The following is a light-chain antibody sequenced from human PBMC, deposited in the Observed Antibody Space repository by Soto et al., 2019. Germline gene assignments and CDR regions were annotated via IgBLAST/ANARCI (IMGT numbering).Light chain of an antibody. CDR2: DAF. CDR3: MQRTHVPIT. J-gene: IGKJ5*01. V-gene: IGKV2D-29*01. CDR1: QSLLYGDGKTY. Sequence: DVVLTQTPLSLSVTPGQPASMSCKSSQSLLYGDGKTYLYWYLQRPGQPPQLLIYDAFNRFSGVPDRFSDSGSGTDFTLKISRVEAEDVGVYYCMQRTHVPITFGQGTRLEIK.